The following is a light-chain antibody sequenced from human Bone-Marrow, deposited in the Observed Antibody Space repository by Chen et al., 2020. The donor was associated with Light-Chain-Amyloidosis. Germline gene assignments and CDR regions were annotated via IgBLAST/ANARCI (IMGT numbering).Light chain of an antibody. CDR1: QTISSNY. J-gene: IGKJ4*01. CDR2: GSS. Sequence: EIVLTQSPGTLSLSPGEGANHSCRASQTISSNYLTWYQQKFGQAPRLLIYGSSSRATRIPDRFTGRGSGTDFTLTINRLEPEDFAMYYCQQYGTSPLTFGGGTKVEIK. CDR3: QQYGTSPLT. V-gene: IGKV3-20*01.